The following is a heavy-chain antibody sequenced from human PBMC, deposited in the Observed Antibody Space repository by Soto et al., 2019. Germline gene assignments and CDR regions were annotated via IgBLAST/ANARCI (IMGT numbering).Heavy chain of an antibody. CDR3: ARGSSSWISYYYYYGMDV. CDR2: IYPGDSDT. CDR1: GDSFTSYW. Sequence: PGESLKISCKGSGDSFTSYWIGWVRQMPGKGLEWMGIIYPGDSDTRYSPSFQGQVTISADKSISTAYLQWSSLKASDTAMYYCARGSSSWISYYYYYGMDVWGQGTTVTVSS. V-gene: IGHV5-51*01. D-gene: IGHD6-13*01. J-gene: IGHJ6*02.